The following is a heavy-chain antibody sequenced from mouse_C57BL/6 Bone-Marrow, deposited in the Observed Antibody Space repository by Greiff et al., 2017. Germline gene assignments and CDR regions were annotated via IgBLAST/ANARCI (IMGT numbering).Heavy chain of an antibody. J-gene: IGHJ4*01. CDR3: ARATVDYAMDY. CDR2: ISGGGGNH. Sequence: EVKLMESGGGLVKPGGSLKLSCAASGFTFSSYTISWVRQTPEKRLEWVATISGGGGNHYYPDSVTGPFTIYRDNSKNTLYLQMSSLRSEDTALYYCARATVDYAMDYWGQGTSVTVSS. CDR1: GFTFSSYT. D-gene: IGHD1-1*01. V-gene: IGHV5-9*01.